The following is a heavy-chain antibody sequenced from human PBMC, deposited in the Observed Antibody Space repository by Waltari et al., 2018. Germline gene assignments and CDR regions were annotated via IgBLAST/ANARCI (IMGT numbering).Heavy chain of an antibody. CDR1: GFTFSSYS. CDR3: ARGLYGSGSYDY. J-gene: IGHJ4*02. Sequence: EVQLVESGGGLVKPGGSLRLSCAASGFTFSSYSMNWVRQAPGKGLEWVSSISSSSSYIYYADSVKGRFTISRDDAKNSLYLQMNSLRAEDTAVYYCARGLYGSGSYDYWGQGTLVTVSS. CDR2: ISSSSSYI. D-gene: IGHD3-10*01. V-gene: IGHV3-21*01.